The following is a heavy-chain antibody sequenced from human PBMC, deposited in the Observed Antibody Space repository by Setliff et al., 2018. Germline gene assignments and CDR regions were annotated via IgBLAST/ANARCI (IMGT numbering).Heavy chain of an antibody. J-gene: IGHJ3*02. D-gene: IGHD5-18*01. CDR2: IFHSGRT. CDR3: AKDVGDGYGVDAYASGGFDI. Sequence: SETLSLTCGVSGYSIGTSYYWGWIRQTPGKGLEWIGSIFHSGRTYYNPSLKSRVTMSLDTSKSQFSLKLSSVTAADTAVYYCAKDVGDGYGVDAYASGGFDIWGQGTLVTVSS. CDR1: GYSIGTSYY. V-gene: IGHV4-38-2*02.